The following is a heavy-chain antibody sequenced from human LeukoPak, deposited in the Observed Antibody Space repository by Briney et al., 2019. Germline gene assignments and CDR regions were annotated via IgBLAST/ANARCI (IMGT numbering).Heavy chain of an antibody. D-gene: IGHD3-9*01. J-gene: IGHJ3*01. V-gene: IGHV4-61*02. CDR2: ISTSGRT. Sequence: PSQTLSLTCTVSGDSISSGGYYWSWLRQPAGKGLEWIGRISTSGRTNYTPPLKSRVTISIDTSKNQFSLNLSSVTAADTAVFYCARDRLTGYSSETAFDLWGQGTLVTVSS. CDR3: ARDRLTGYSSETAFDL. CDR1: GDSISSGGYY.